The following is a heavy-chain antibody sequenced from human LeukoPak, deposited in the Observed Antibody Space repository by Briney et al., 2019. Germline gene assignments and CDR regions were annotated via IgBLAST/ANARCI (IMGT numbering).Heavy chain of an antibody. J-gene: IGHJ3*02. Sequence: GASVKVSCRASGYSFTSYGISWARQAPGRGLEWMGWISTDNGNTNYVQNLQGGVSMTRDTSISTAYMELSRLRSDDTAVYYCARNGGYVGAFDIWGQGTMVTVSS. D-gene: IGHD5-12*01. CDR2: ISTDNGNT. CDR3: ARNGGYVGAFDI. CDR1: GYSFTSYG. V-gene: IGHV1-18*01.